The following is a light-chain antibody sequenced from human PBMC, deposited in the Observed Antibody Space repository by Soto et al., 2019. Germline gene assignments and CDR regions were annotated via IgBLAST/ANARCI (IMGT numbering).Light chain of an antibody. CDR3: AARDDTLNGAV. CDR2: SSN. CDR1: SSNVGSNT. Sequence: QSALTQPPSVSGTPGQRVTISCSGSSSNVGSNTVNWYQQLPGTAPKLLIYSSNQRPSGVPDRFSGSKSGTSASLALSGLQSEDEADYYCAARDDTLNGAVFGGGTKLTVL. J-gene: IGLJ3*02. V-gene: IGLV1-44*01.